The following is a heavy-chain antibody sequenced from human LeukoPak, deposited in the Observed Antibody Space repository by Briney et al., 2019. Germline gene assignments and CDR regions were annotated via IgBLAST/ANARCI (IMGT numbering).Heavy chain of an antibody. D-gene: IGHD3-22*01. CDR1: GFTFSSYA. CDR3: AKDFTYYYDSSGYYAEYFQH. CDR2: ISGSDGST. V-gene: IGHV3-23*01. J-gene: IGHJ1*01. Sequence: GGSLRLSCAASGFTFSSYAMSWVRQAPGKGLEWVSGISGSDGSTNYADSVKGRFTISRENSKNTLYLQMNSLRAEDTAVYYCAKDFTYYYDSSGYYAEYFQHWGQGTLVTVSS.